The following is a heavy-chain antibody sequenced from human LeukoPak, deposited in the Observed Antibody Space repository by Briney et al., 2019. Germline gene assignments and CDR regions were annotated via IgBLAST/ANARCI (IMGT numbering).Heavy chain of an antibody. CDR3: ARQRLTGNQGRGWFDP. D-gene: IGHD7-27*01. CDR1: GGSISDSRYY. J-gene: IGHJ5*02. CDR2: IYDSGTT. V-gene: IGHV4-39*01. Sequence: SETLSLTCSVSGGSISDSRYYWGWIRQPPGKGLEWIGSIYDSGTTHCNSSLKSRVTISEDTSKNQFSLKLSSVTAADTGVYYCARQRLTGNQGRGWFDPWGQGTLVTVSS.